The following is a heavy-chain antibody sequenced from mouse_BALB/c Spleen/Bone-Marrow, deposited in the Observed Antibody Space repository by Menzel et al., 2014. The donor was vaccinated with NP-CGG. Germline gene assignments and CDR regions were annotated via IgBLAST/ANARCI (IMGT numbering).Heavy chain of an antibody. J-gene: IGHJ2*01. CDR2: INSDGGVT. CDR3: ARENPYGNYFDY. CDR1: GFTFSSYG. Sequence: EVKLMESGGGLVQPGGSLKLSCAASGFTFSSYGMSWVRQTPDKRLELVATINSDGGVTYYPDSVKGRFTISRDNAKNTLYLQMSSLKSEDTAMYYCARENPYGNYFDYWGQGTTRTVSS. V-gene: IGHV5-6-3*01. D-gene: IGHD2-1*01.